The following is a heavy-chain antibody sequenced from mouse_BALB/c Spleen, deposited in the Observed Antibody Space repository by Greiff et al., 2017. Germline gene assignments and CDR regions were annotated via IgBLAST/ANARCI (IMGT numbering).Heavy chain of an antibody. J-gene: IGHJ4*01. CDR2: ISYSGST. V-gene: IGHV3-2*02. CDR3: ARWGIYYGYDGVTDYAMDY. Sequence: EVQLQESGPGLVKPSQSLSLTCTVTGYSITSDYAWNWIRQFPGNKLEWMGYISYSGSTSYNPSLKSRISITRDTSKNQFFLQLNSVTTEDTATYYCARWGIYYGYDGVTDYAMDYWGQGTSVTVSS. CDR1: GYSITSDYA. D-gene: IGHD2-2*01.